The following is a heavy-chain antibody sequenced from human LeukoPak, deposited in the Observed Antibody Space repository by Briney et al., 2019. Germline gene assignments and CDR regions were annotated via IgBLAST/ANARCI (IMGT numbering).Heavy chain of an antibody. D-gene: IGHD6-13*01. CDR1: GYTFTSYY. CDR3: ARAGPAAGYYYYYMDV. V-gene: IGHV1-46*01. Sequence: ASVKVSCKASGYTFTSYYMHWVRQAPGQGLERMGIINPSGGSTSYAQKFQGRVTMTRDMSTSTVYMELSSLRSEDTAVYYCARAGPAAGYYYYYMDVWGKGTTVTVSS. CDR2: INPSGGST. J-gene: IGHJ6*03.